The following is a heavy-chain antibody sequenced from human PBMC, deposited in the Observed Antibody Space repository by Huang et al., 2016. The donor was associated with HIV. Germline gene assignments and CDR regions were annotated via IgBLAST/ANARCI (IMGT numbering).Heavy chain of an antibody. Sequence: QVQLVESGGGVVEPGRSLRVSCAASGFSFSDSGMPWVRQAAGKGMEGGSVISYDGRNKFYADSVKGRITISRDNSKNTVYLQMNSLRAGDTAVYYCAKDRRAYYYGSGIEYWGQGARVTVSS. J-gene: IGHJ4*02. CDR2: ISYDGRNK. CDR3: AKDRRAYYYGSGIEY. D-gene: IGHD3-10*01. CDR1: GFSFSDSG. V-gene: IGHV3-30*18.